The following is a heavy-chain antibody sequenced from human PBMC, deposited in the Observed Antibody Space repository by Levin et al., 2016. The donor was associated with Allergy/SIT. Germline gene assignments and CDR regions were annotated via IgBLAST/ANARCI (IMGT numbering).Heavy chain of an antibody. CDR3: ARDRAHYYDSSGAEYFQH. J-gene: IGHJ1*01. Sequence: VRQAPGKGLVWVSRINSDGSSTSYADSVKGRFTISRDNAKNTLYLQMNSLRAEDTAVYYCARDRAHYYDSSGAEYFQHWGQGTLVTVSS. D-gene: IGHD3-22*01. V-gene: IGHV3-74*01. CDR2: INSDGSST.